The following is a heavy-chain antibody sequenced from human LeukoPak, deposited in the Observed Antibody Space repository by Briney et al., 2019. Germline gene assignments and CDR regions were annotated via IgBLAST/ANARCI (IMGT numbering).Heavy chain of an antibody. CDR1: GFTFSSYA. D-gene: IGHD3-22*01. V-gene: IGHV3-23*01. Sequence: GGSLRLSCVASGFTFSSYAMSWVRQAPGKGLEWVSGISGIGGITHYADSVKGRFTISRDNSKNTLYVRMNSLRAEDTAVYYCAKDGYYYDSSGSPTYFFDYWGQGTLVTVSS. CDR3: AKDGYYYDSSGSPTYFFDY. J-gene: IGHJ4*02. CDR2: ISGIGGIT.